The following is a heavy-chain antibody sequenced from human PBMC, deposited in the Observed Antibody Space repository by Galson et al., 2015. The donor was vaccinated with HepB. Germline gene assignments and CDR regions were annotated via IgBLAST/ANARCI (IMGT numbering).Heavy chain of an antibody. CDR3: VRDITLSESFYYSHS. CDR2: ISRTGTTI. CDR1: GFIFSDYY. Sequence: SLRLSCAASGFIFSDYYMSWIRQAPGKGLEWISHISRTGTTIFYSDSVEGRFTVSRDNTKNSLYLRMNSLRDDDTAVYYCVRDITLSESFYYSHSCGQGALVTLAS. V-gene: IGHV3-11*01. D-gene: IGHD2/OR15-2a*01. J-gene: IGHJ4*02.